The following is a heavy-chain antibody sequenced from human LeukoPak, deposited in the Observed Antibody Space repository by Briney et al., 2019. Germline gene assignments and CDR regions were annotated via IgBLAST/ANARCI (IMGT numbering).Heavy chain of an antibody. J-gene: IGHJ4*02. Sequence: GSLRLSCTASGFSFSGHWMHWARQLPGKGLVWVSRISPTGSTTSYADSVKGRFTVSRDNAKNTLYLQVNNQRAEDTAVYYRARGPNSNWSGLDFWGQGTLLTVSS. CDR2: ISPTGSTT. CDR1: GFSFSGHW. D-gene: IGHD6-6*01. CDR3: ARGPNSNWSGLDF. V-gene: IGHV3-74*01.